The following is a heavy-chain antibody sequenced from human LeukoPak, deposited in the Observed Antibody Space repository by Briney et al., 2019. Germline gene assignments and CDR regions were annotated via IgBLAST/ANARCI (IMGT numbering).Heavy chain of an antibody. Sequence: GGSLSLSCAASGFTFSSYAMSWVRQAPGKGLERVSAISGSGGSTYYADSVKGRFTISRDNSKNTLYLQMNSLRAEDTAVYYCAIPAYDILTGYPRDYYYGMDVWGQGTTVTVSS. CDR3: AIPAYDILTGYPRDYYYGMDV. CDR1: GFTFSSYA. CDR2: ISGSGGST. V-gene: IGHV3-23*01. J-gene: IGHJ6*02. D-gene: IGHD3-9*01.